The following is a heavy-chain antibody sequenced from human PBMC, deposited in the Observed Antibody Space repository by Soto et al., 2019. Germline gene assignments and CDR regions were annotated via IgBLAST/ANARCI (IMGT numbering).Heavy chain of an antibody. V-gene: IGHV3-48*01. CDR2: ISSSSSTI. CDR3: AKDLMDCSSTSFYHSGYHHDRMAV. CDR1: GFTFSSYS. Sequence: GGSLRLSCAASGFTFSSYSMNWVRQAPGKGLEWVSYISSSSSTIYYADSVKGRFTISRDNAKNTLYLQMNSLRAEDTAVYYCAKDLMDCSSTSFYHSGYHHDRMAVWGQGTTVTVSS. D-gene: IGHD2-2*01. J-gene: IGHJ6*02.